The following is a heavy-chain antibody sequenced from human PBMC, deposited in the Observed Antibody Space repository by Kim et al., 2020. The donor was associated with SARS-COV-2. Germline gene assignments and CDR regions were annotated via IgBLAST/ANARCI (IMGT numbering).Heavy chain of an antibody. D-gene: IGHD6-19*01. CDR1: GFTFSSYA. CDR3: AKDSWPSLYSSGWAEMSAFDI. CDR2: ISGSGGST. V-gene: IGHV3-23*01. Sequence: GGSLRLSCAASGFTFSSYAMSWVRQAPGKGLEWVSAISGSGGSTYYADSVKGRFTISRDNSKNTLYLQMNSLRAEDTAVYYCAKDSWPSLYSSGWAEMSAFDIWGQGTMVTVSS. J-gene: IGHJ3*02.